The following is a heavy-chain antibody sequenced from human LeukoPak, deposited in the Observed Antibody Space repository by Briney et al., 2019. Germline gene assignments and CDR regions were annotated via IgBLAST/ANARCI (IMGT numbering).Heavy chain of an antibody. CDR1: GYTFTSYY. D-gene: IGHD2-15*01. CDR2: INPSGGST. CDR3: ERDRDCSGGSCLFDY. V-gene: IGHV1-46*01. Sequence: VASVKVSCKASGYTFTSYYMHWVRQAPGQGLEWMGIINPSGGSTSYAQKFQGRVTTTRDMSTSTVSMELSSLRSEDSAVYYCERDRDCSGGSCLFDYWGQGTLVTVSS. J-gene: IGHJ4*02.